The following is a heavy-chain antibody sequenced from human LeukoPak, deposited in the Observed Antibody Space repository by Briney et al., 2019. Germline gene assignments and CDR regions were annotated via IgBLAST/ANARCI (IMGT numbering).Heavy chain of an antibody. CDR1: GFTFRNHG. V-gene: IGHV3-30*02. CDR3: ARVFHMDV. Sequence: GGSLRLSCAASGFTFRNHGMHWVRQAPGKGLEWVAFIRHDGSNTYYADSVKGRFIISRDNSKNTLYVQMNSLRPEDTAVYYCARVFHMDVWGKGTTVTVSS. CDR2: IRHDGSNT. J-gene: IGHJ6*03. D-gene: IGHD3-3*01.